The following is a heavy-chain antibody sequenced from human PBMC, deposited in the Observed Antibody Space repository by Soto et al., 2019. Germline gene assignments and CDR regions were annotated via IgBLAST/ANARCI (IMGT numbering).Heavy chain of an antibody. CDR1: GFTFSSYG. D-gene: IGHD2-2*02. J-gene: IGHJ4*02. Sequence: PGGSLRLSCAASGFTFSSYGMHWVRQAPGKGLEWVAVIWYDGSNKYYADSVKGRFTISRDNSKNTLYLQMNSLRAEDTAVYYCARELVPAAIHRDTAMVWDYWGQGTLVTVSS. CDR3: ARELVPAAIHRDTAMVWDY. V-gene: IGHV3-33*01. CDR2: IWYDGSNK.